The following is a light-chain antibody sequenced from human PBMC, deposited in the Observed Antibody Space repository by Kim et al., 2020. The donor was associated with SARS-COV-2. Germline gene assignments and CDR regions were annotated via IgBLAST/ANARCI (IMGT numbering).Light chain of an antibody. V-gene: IGKV1D-12*01. CDR2: SAS. Sequence: DIHMTQSPSSVSASVGDRVTITCRASQDINRWLAWFQQKPGKAPKLLIYSASTLQGGVPSRFSGSGSGTFFTLTISDLQPEDFATYLWQQSDTFPLTFGGGTKVDIK. CDR1: QDINRW. J-gene: IGKJ4*01. CDR3: QQSDTFPLT.